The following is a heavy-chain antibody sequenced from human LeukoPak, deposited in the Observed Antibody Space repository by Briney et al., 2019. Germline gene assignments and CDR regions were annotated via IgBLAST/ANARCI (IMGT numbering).Heavy chain of an antibody. CDR2: INHSGST. V-gene: IGHV4-34*01. D-gene: IGHD2-15*01. CDR3: ARGRRRYCSGGSCYSVNWFDP. J-gene: IGHJ5*02. Sequence: GSLRLSCEASGYTFTDYWMTWVRQPPGKGLEWIGEINHSGSTNYNPSLKSRVTISVDTSKNQFSLKLSSVTAADTAVYYCARGRRRYCSGGSCYSVNWFDPWGQGTLVTVSS. CDR1: GYTFTDYW.